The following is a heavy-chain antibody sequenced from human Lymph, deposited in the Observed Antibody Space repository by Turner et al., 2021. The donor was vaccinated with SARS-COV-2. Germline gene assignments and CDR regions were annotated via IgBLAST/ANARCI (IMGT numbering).Heavy chain of an antibody. CDR1: GHAFTRSY. CDR2: ITPNSGCT. V-gene: IGHV1-2*02. J-gene: IGHJ6*02. D-gene: IGHD3-3*01. Sequence: VQLVQSGAEGKKPGASVTVSCKASGHAFTRSYMHWVRQAPGQGLEWMGWITPNSGCTNNAQKFQGRVTMIRDTSISAAYMELSRLSSDDTAVYDCARDVEGYNDFWGGYSGGYGMDVWGQGTTVTVSS. CDR3: ARDVEGYNDFWGGYSGGYGMDV.